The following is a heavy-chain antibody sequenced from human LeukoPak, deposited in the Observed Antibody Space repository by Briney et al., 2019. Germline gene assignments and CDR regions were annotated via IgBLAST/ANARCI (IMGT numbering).Heavy chain of an antibody. CDR2: ITGSSSST. V-gene: IGHV3-23*01. Sequence: GGSLRLSCAASGFTFSSYAMSWVRQAPGKGLEWVSSITGSSSSTYYADSVKGRFTISRDNSKNTLYLQMNSLRDEDTAVYYCARDHGIVVVVAATPGFFGYWGQGTLVTVSS. CDR1: GFTFSSYA. CDR3: ARDHGIVVVVAATPGFFGY. D-gene: IGHD2-15*01. J-gene: IGHJ4*02.